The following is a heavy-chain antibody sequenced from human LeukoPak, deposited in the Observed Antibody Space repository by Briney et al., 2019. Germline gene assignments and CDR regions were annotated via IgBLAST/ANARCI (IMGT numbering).Heavy chain of an antibody. CDR1: GFIFSTYA. CDR3: VKGTENDLYYYGSGLYYDY. V-gene: IGHV3-23*01. Sequence: PGGSLRLSCAASGFIFSTYAMSWVRQAPGKGLEWVSGSSGGGGNTYYADSVKGRFSISRDNTLYLQMNSLRADDTAVYYCVKGTENDLYYYGSGLYYDYWGQGTLVTVSS. CDR2: SSGGGGNT. J-gene: IGHJ4*02. D-gene: IGHD3-10*01.